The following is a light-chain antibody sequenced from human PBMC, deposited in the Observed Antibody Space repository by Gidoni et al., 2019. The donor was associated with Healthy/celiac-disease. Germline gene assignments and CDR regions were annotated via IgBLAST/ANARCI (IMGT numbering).Light chain of an antibody. CDR1: SHTIGSNT. V-gene: IGLV1-44*01. CDR2: SNN. Sequence: QSALTHPLTASGTPGQRVTISCSGRSHTIGSNTVNWYPQPPRPTPKLLIYSNNQRPSGVADRFSGSKSGTSASLAISGLQSEDEADYYCAAWDDSLNGHCVFGTGTKVTVL. CDR3: AAWDDSLNGHCV. J-gene: IGLJ1*01.